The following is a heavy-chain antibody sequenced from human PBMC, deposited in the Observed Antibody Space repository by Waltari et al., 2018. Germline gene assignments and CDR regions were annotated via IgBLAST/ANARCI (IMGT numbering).Heavy chain of an antibody. V-gene: IGHV4-34*01. CDR3: ARVRRRSGYSGHGWFDP. CDR2: INHSGST. J-gene: IGHJ5*02. Sequence: QVQLQQWGAGLLKPSETLSLTCAVYGGSFSGYYWSWIRPPPGKGLEWIGEINHSGSTNYNPSLKSRVTISVDTSKNQFSLKLSSVTAADTAVYYCARVRRRSGYSGHGWFDPWGQGTLVTVSS. CDR1: GGSFSGYY. D-gene: IGHD5-12*01.